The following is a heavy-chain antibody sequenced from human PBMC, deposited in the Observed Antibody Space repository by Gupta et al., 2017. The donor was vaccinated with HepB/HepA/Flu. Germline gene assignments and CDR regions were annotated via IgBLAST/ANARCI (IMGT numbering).Heavy chain of an antibody. D-gene: IGHD6-19*01. CDR2: IGRDTSKT. CDR3: AKRESSGKYYFDY. V-gene: IGHV3-23*01. J-gene: IGHJ4*02. CDR1: AFPFASYG. Sequence: EVQLLESGGGLVQAGGSLRLYCAASAFPFASYGMSLVGQAPGKGLEWVSSIGRDTSKTYYADSMKGRFTISRDNSKNMLFLQMNSLRADDTAVYFCAKRESSGKYYFDYWGQGTLVTVSS.